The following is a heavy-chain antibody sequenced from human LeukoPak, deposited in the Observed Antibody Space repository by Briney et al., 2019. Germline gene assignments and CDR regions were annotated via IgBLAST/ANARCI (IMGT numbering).Heavy chain of an antibody. V-gene: IGHV4-34*01. Sequence: SETLSLTCAVYGGSFSGYYWSWIRQPPGKGLEWIGEINHSGSTNYNPSLKSRVTMSVDTSKNQFSLKLSSVTAADTAVYYCASGPRFLEWLYFDYWGQGTLVTVSS. CDR1: GGSFSGYY. CDR3: ASGPRFLEWLYFDY. D-gene: IGHD3-3*01. J-gene: IGHJ4*02. CDR2: INHSGST.